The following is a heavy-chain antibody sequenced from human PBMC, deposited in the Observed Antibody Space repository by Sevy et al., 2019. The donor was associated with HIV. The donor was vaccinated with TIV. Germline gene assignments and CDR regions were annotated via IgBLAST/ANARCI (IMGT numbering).Heavy chain of an antibody. Sequence: GGSLRLSCAASGFTFINYWMSWVRQAPGKGLEWVASINQDGSEKYYVDSVKGRFTMSRDKAKNSLYLQMNSLRAEDTAVYYCARDRRGVKQGLVGGVFDYWGQGTLVTVSS. CDR3: ARDRRGVKQGLVGGVFDY. CDR2: INQDGSEK. CDR1: GFTFINYW. J-gene: IGHJ4*02. V-gene: IGHV3-7*01. D-gene: IGHD6-19*01.